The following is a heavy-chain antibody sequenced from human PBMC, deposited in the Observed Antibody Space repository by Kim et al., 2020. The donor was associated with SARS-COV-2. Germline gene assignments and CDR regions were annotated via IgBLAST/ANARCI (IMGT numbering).Heavy chain of an antibody. V-gene: IGHV1-18*04. D-gene: IGHD3-22*01. CDR1: GYSFTDYG. CDR3: AREDVPGWNSDYFGIDV. CDR2: IGGYSGNT. Sequence: ASVKVSCKASGYSFTDYGISWVRQAPGHGLEWMGWIGGYSGNTRYVEKFQDRVIMTRDTSTNTAYMELRSLRLDDTAVFYCAREDVPGWNSDYFGIDVWGQGTTVIVSS. J-gene: IGHJ6*02.